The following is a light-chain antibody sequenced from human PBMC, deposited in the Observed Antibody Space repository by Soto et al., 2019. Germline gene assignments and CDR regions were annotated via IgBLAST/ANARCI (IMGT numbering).Light chain of an antibody. CDR3: MQGTHWQIT. J-gene: IGKJ5*01. CDR2: KVS. CDR1: QSLVHSDGIAY. Sequence: DVVMTQSPLSRPVTLGQRAAISCSSIQSLVHSDGIAYLSWFQQRPGRSPRRLIYKVSNRDSGVPARFSGSGSGTDFALKISRVEAEDVGVYYCMQGTHWQITFGKGTRLEI. V-gene: IGKV2-30*02.